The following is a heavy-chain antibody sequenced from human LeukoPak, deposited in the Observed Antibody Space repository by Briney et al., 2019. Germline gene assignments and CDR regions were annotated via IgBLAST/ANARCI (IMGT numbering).Heavy chain of an antibody. J-gene: IGHJ6*03. CDR2: IYMRGTT. CDR3: ARVYTVMVATTVDHYHYYMDV. D-gene: IGHD5-18*01. Sequence: PSETLSLTCTVSGGSIRSGSYYWSWIRQPAGKGLEWIGHIYMRGTTKYNPSVKSPVNVSLDTSKNQTSLKLSSVTASDTAIYYCARVYTVMVATTVDHYHYYMDVWGKGTTVTVSS. CDR1: GGSIRSGSYY. V-gene: IGHV4-61*09.